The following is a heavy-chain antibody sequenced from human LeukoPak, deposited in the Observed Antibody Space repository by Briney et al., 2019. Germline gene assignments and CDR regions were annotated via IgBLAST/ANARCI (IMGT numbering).Heavy chain of an antibody. CDR3: ARDIYYDSSGYYGSVY. D-gene: IGHD3-22*01. CDR1: GFTFSSYS. Sequence: GGSLRLSCAASGFTFSSYSMNWVRQAPGKGLEWVAVISYDGSNKYYADSVKGRFTISRDNAKNSLYLQMNSLRAEDTAVYYCARDIYYDSSGYYGSVYWGQGTLVTVSS. CDR2: ISYDGSNK. J-gene: IGHJ4*02. V-gene: IGHV3-30*03.